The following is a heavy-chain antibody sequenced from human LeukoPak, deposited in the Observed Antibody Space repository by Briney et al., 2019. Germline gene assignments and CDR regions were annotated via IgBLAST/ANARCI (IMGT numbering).Heavy chain of an antibody. V-gene: IGHV4-59*12. CDR3: ARVAYDGNFGPPDY. Sequence: SETLSLTCTVSGGSISSYYWSWIRQPPGKGLEWIWYIYYSGSTNYNPSLKSRVTISVDTSKNQFSLKLSSVTAADTAVYYCARVAYDGNFGPPDYWGQGTLVTVSS. CDR1: GGSISSYY. CDR2: IYYSGST. D-gene: IGHD4-23*01. J-gene: IGHJ4*02.